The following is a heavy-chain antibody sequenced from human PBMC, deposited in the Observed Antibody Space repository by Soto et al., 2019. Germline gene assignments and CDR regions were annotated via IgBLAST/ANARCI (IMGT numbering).Heavy chain of an antibody. CDR3: ARGYYDSSGYSFGY. CDR2: IYYSGGT. V-gene: IGHV4-59*01. J-gene: IGHJ4*02. CDR1: GGSISSYY. D-gene: IGHD3-22*01. Sequence: SETLSLTCTVSGGSISSYYWSWIRQPPGKGLEWIGYIYYSGGTNYAQKFQGWVTMTRDTSISTAYMELSRLRSDDTVVYYCARGYYDSSGYSFGYWGQGTLVTVSS.